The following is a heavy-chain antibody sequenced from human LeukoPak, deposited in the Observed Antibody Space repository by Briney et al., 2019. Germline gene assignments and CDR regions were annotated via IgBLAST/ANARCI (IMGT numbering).Heavy chain of an antibody. CDR1: GGSISSYY. CDR3: ARGGFDSSAYYNYFDS. J-gene: IGHJ4*02. D-gene: IGHD3-22*01. Sequence: SSETLSLTCTVSGGSISSYYWSWIRQPPGKGLEWIGYIHYSGTTNYNPSLKSRVTISVDTSNNQFSLQLSSVTAADTAVYYCARGGFDSSAYYNYFDSWGQGTLVTVSS. V-gene: IGHV4-59*01. CDR2: IHYSGTT.